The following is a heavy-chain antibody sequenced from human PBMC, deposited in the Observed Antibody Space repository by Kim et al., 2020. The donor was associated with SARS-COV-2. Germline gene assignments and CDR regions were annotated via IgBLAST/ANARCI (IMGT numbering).Heavy chain of an antibody. V-gene: IGHV7-4-1*02. CDR3: ARVIWGSYRYTDS. J-gene: IGHJ4*02. CDR2: INTDTGNP. CDR1: GYTFTKYT. D-gene: IGHD3-16*02. Sequence: ASVKVSCKPSGYTFTKYTINWVRQAPGQGLEWMGWINTDTGNPTYAQGFTGRFVFSLDTSVSTAYLQINSLKAEDTALYYCARVIWGSYRYTDSWGQGTL.